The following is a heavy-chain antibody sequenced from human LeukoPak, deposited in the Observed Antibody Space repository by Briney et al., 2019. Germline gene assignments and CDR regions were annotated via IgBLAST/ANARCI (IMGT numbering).Heavy chain of an antibody. CDR3: ARHIKGGDAAGSGYYFDY. J-gene: IGHJ4*02. D-gene: IGHD3-10*01. Sequence: GESLKISCKVSGYTFTSYWIGWVRQMPGKGLQWMGIIYPGDSDTRYSPSFQGQVTISADKSIRTAYLQWSSLKASDTAMYYCARHIKGGDAAGSGYYFDYRGQGTLVSVSS. CDR1: GYTFTSYW. V-gene: IGHV5-51*01. CDR2: IYPGDSDT.